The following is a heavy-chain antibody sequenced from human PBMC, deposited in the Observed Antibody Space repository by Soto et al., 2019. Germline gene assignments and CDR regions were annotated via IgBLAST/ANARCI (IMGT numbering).Heavy chain of an antibody. V-gene: IGHV2-5*02. CDR1: GFSLSTSGVG. D-gene: IGHD3-22*01. CDR2: IYWDDDK. J-gene: IGHJ4*02. Sequence: QITLKESGPTLVKPTQTLTLTCTFSGFSLSTSGVGVGWIRQPPGKALEWLALIYWDDDKRYSPSLKSRLTITNDTSKSHVVLTMTNMDPGDTATDYCARHLHYDDSSESDETTRIQFDYWGQGTLVTVSS. CDR3: ARHLHYDDSSESDETTRIQFDY.